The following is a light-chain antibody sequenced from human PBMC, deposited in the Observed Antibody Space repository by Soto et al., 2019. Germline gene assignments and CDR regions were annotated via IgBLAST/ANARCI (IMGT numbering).Light chain of an antibody. CDR3: QQYNNWPRAT. V-gene: IGKV3D-15*01. CDR2: GAS. CDR1: QSVTSC. Sequence: EIVLTQSPATLSLSPGERATLSCRASQSVTSCLAWYQQKPGQAPRLLIYGASSRATGIPDRFSGSGSGTEFNLTISSLQSEDFGVYYCQQYNNWPRATFGGGTKVDIK. J-gene: IGKJ4*01.